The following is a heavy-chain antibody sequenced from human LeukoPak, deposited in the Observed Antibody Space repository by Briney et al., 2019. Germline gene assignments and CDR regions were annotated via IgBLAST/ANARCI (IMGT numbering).Heavy chain of an antibody. CDR3: ARAPSSGWYHYMDV. CDR1: GFTFSSYG. D-gene: IGHD6-19*01. CDR2: IRYDGSNK. Sequence: GGSLRLSCAASGFTFSSYGMHWVRQAPGKGLEWVAFIRYDGSNKYYADSVKGRFTISRDNSKNTLYLQMNSLRAEDTAVYYCARAPSSGWYHYMDVWGKGTTVTVSS. J-gene: IGHJ6*03. V-gene: IGHV3-30*02.